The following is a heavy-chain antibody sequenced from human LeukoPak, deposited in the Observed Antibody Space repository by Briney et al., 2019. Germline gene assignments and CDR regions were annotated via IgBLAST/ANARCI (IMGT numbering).Heavy chain of an antibody. J-gene: IGHJ5*02. Sequence: GGSLRLSCAASGFNLRDYWMHWVRQAPGKGLVWVSRLGTDGTYTNYADSVTGRFTISRDNAKNTLYLQMDSLRAEDTSFYYCVRDPSNSGNWFDLWGQGTLVTVSS. V-gene: IGHV3-74*01. CDR3: VRDPSNSGNWFDL. CDR1: GFNLRDYW. CDR2: LGTDGTYT. D-gene: IGHD4-11*01.